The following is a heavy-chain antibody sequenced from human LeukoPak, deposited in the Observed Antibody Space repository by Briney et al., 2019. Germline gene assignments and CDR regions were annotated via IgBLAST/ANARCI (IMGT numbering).Heavy chain of an antibody. D-gene: IGHD6-6*01. CDR3: ARGRKNPSTARPFPGGNWFDP. J-gene: IGHJ5*02. V-gene: IGHV4-61*02. Sequence: SETLSLTCTVSGGSISSGSYYWTWIRQPAGKGLECSVRIYTSGSTNYNPSLKSQVTISLHTSKNQFSLKLSSVTAADTAVYYCARGRKNPSTARPFPGGNWFDPWGQGTLVTVSS. CDR1: GGSISSGSYY. CDR2: IYTSGST.